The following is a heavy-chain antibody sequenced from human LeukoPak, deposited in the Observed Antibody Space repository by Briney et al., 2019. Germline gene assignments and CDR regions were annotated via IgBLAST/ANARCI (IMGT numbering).Heavy chain of an antibody. V-gene: IGHV3-72*01. J-gene: IGHJ4*02. CDR1: GVTLSDHH. CDR2: TRDKARGYTT. CDR3: ARVLETVDY. Sequence: GGSLRLSCAASGVTLSDHHMDWVRQAPGKGLEWVGRTRDKARGYTTEYAASVKGRFTISRDDSKTLVYLQMNSLRAEDTAVYYCARVLETVDYWGQGTLVTVSS. D-gene: IGHD1-14*01.